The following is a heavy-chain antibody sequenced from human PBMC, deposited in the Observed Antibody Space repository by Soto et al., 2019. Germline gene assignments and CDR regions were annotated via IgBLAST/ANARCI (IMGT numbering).Heavy chain of an antibody. CDR2: IYYSGST. CDR3: ARVEAYDFSLDY. CDR1: GGSISSYY. D-gene: IGHD3-3*01. V-gene: IGHV4-59*01. J-gene: IGHJ4*02. Sequence: QVQLQESGPGLVKPSETLSLTCTVTGGSISSYYWSWIRQPPGKGLEWIGYIYYSGSTNYNPSLKSPVTISVDTSKNQFSLKLSSVTAADTAVYYCARVEAYDFSLDYWGQGTLVTVFS.